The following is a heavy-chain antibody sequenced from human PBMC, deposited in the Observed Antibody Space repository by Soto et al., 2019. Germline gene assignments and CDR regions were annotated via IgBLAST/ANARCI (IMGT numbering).Heavy chain of an antibody. Sequence: HPGGSMKLSSATSGFTFSNYGMHWVRQGPGKGLVWVARVNRDESITSYADSVKGRYTISRDNAKNMLYLQMSSLRFEDTALYYCVCFECGRSAVVTAMEANGYWGQGTLVTVSS. D-gene: IGHD2-21*02. J-gene: IGHJ4*02. V-gene: IGHV3-74*01. CDR1: GFTFSNYG. CDR2: VNRDESIT. CDR3: VCFECGRSAVVTAMEANGY.